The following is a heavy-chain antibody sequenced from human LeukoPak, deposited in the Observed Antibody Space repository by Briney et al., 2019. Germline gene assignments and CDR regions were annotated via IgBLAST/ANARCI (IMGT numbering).Heavy chain of an antibody. J-gene: IGHJ6*03. D-gene: IGHD2-21*01. V-gene: IGHV3-48*03. CDR2: ISSSGSTI. CDR1: GFTFSSYE. Sequence: GGSLRLSCAASGFTFSSYEMNWVRQAPGKGLEWVSYISSSGSTIYYADSVKGRFTISRGNAKNSLYLQMNSLRAEDTAVYYCARDCGYYYMDVWGKGTTVTVSS. CDR3: ARDCGYYYMDV.